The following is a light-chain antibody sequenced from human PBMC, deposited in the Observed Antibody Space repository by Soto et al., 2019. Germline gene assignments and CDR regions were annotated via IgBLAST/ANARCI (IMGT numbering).Light chain of an antibody. V-gene: IGKV1-27*01. J-gene: IGKJ1*01. CDR1: QGIRNF. CDR2: AAS. Sequence: DIQMTQSPTSLSASVGDRVTITCRASQGIRNFVAWYQQKPGKAPKLLIYAASTLQSGVPSRLSGSGTGTDITMTNNRLEPEDVATFSCKKCSRVPVFGHRTSVELK. CDR3: KKCSRVPV.